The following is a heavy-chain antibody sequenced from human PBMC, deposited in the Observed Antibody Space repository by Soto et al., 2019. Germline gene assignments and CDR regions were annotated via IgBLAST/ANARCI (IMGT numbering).Heavy chain of an antibody. CDR1: GFTFSGYG. V-gene: IGHV3-48*03. CDR3: ATTVTTVDY. CDR2: ITSSGSLI. Sequence: GGSLRLSCAASGFTFSGYGLNWVRQAPGKGLEWISYITSSGSLIYYADSLKGRFTISRDNVKNSLFLQMNSLRAEDTAVYYCATTVTTVDYWGQGTLVTVSS. D-gene: IGHD4-17*01. J-gene: IGHJ4*02.